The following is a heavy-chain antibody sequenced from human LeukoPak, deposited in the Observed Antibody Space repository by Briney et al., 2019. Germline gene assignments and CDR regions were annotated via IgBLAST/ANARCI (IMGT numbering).Heavy chain of an antibody. CDR3: ARSQAAAGLYNWFDP. D-gene: IGHD6-13*01. Sequence: SETLSLTCTVSGGSISSGGYYWSWIRQPPGKGLEWIGYIYHSGSTNYNPSLKSRVTISVDTSKNQFSLKLSSVTAADTAVYYCARSQAAAGLYNWFDPWGQGTLVTVSS. CDR2: IYHSGST. V-gene: IGHV4-61*08. CDR1: GGSISSGGYY. J-gene: IGHJ5*02.